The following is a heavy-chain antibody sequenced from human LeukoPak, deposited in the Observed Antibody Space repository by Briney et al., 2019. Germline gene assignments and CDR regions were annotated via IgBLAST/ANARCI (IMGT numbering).Heavy chain of an antibody. CDR1: GGSISSYY. D-gene: IGHD3-16*01. Sequence: SETLSLTCTVSGGSISSYYWSWIRQPPGKGLEWIGYVYYSGSTNYNPSLKSRVTISVDTSKNQFSLKLSSVTAADTAVYYCARSSAYYDYVWGSYRPRYYFDYWGQGTLVTVSS. CDR2: VYYSGST. J-gene: IGHJ4*02. V-gene: IGHV4-59*01. CDR3: ARSSAYYDYVWGSYRPRYYFDY.